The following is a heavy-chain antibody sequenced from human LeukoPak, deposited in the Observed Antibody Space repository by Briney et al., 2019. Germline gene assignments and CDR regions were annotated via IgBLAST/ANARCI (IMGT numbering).Heavy chain of an antibody. D-gene: IGHD3-16*01. V-gene: IGHV3-48*01. Sequence: SGGSLRLSCAASGFTFSSYSMNWVRQAPGKGLEWVSYISSSSSPIYYADSVKGRFTISRDNAKNSLYLQMNSLRAEDTAVYYCARGTFRVDYWGQGTLVTVSS. CDR3: ARGTFRVDY. CDR2: ISSSSSPI. CDR1: GFTFSSYS. J-gene: IGHJ4*02.